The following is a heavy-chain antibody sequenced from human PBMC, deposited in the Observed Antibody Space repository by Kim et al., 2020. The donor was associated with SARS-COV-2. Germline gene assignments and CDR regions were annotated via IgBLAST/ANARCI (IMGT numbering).Heavy chain of an antibody. Sequence: SVKVSCKASGGTFSSYAISWVRQAPGQGLEWMGRIIPILGIANYAQKFQGRVTITADKSTSTAYMELSSLRSEDTAVYYCARAVSYSGSSGDAFDIWGQ. CDR1: GGTFSSYA. J-gene: IGHJ3*02. CDR2: IIPILGIA. CDR3: ARAVSYSGSSGDAFDI. V-gene: IGHV1-69*04. D-gene: IGHD1-26*01.